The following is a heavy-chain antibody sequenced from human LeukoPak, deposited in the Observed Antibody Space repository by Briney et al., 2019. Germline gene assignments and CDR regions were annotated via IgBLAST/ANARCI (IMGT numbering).Heavy chain of an antibody. Sequence: GGSLRLSCAASGFTFSSYAMHWVRQAPGKGLEWVAVISYDGSNKYYADSVKGRFTISRDNSKNTLYLQMNSLRAEDTAVYYCARDRVGATDYFDCWGQGTLVTVSS. CDR1: GFTFSSYA. V-gene: IGHV3-30-3*01. D-gene: IGHD1-26*01. CDR2: ISYDGSNK. CDR3: ARDRVGATDYFDC. J-gene: IGHJ4*02.